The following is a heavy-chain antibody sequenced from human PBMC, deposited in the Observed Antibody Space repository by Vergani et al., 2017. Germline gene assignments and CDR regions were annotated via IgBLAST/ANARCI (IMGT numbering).Heavy chain of an antibody. CDR2: ISSGGDYT. CDR1: GFPFSSHG. CDR3: AKIRVVARWAFDI. Sequence: EVQLLESGGDLVQPGGSLRLSCAASGFPFSSHGMSWVRQTPGKGPEWVSCISSGGDYTYYSDSVKGRFSVSRDNSKDTLYLQMNSLRAEDTAVYFCAKIRVVARWAFDIWGRGTMVTVSS. J-gene: IGHJ3*02. V-gene: IGHV3-23*01. D-gene: IGHD3-22*01.